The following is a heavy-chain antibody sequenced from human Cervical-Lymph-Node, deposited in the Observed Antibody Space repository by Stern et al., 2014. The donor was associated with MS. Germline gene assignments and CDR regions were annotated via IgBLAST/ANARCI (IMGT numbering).Heavy chain of an antibody. CDR3: AKVYGSGPFDY. V-gene: IGHV3-23*04. D-gene: IGHD6-19*01. J-gene: IGHJ4*02. CDR1: VFTFSSYA. CDR2: ISGSEGST. Sequence: EEQLVESGGTLVQPGGTLRLSCAASVFTFSSYAMSWVRQAPGKGLEWVSVISGSEGSTFYADSVKGRFTISRDNSKNTLFLQMNSLRAEDTAVYYCAKVYGSGPFDYWGQGTLVTVSS.